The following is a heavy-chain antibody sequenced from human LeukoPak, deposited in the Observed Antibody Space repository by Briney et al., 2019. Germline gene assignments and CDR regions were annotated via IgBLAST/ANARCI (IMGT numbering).Heavy chain of an antibody. Sequence: GGSLRLSCAASGFTVSSNYMSWVRQAPGKGLGWVSIIYNDGRTYNADSVKGRFTISRDNSKNTLYLQMNSLRAEDTAVYYCARDHRYYDSGGSSPPDYFDYWGQGTLVTVSS. V-gene: IGHV3-66*01. D-gene: IGHD3-22*01. CDR1: GFTVSSNY. CDR3: ARDHRYYDSGGSSPPDYFDY. CDR2: IYNDGRT. J-gene: IGHJ4*02.